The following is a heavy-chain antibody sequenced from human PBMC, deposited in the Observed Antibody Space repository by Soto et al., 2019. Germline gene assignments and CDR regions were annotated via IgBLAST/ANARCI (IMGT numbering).Heavy chain of an antibody. CDR1: GFTFDDYA. J-gene: IGHJ3*02. CDR2: ISWNSGSI. V-gene: IGHV3-9*01. Sequence: EVQLVESGGGLVQPGRSLRLSCAASGFTFDDYAMHWVRQAPGKGLEWVSGISWNSGSIGYADSVKGRFTISRDNAKNSLYLQMNSLRAEDTALYYCAKLFEVAGNDAFDIWGQGTMVTVSS. D-gene: IGHD6-19*01. CDR3: AKLFEVAGNDAFDI.